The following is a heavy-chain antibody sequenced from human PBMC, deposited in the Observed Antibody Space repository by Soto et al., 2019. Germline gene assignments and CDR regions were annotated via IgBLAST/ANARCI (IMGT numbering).Heavy chain of an antibody. V-gene: IGHV3-53*04. Sequence: EVQLVESGGGLVQPGGSLRLSCAASGFTVSSNYMNWVRQAPGKGLEWVSLIYTGGNTYYAESVKGRFTISRHNPKNTLYLQMNSLRVEDTAVYYCARSLVVAASLHGFDFWGQGTMVTVSS. D-gene: IGHD2-15*01. CDR3: ARSLVVAASLHGFDF. CDR2: IYTGGNT. CDR1: GFTVSSNY. J-gene: IGHJ3*01.